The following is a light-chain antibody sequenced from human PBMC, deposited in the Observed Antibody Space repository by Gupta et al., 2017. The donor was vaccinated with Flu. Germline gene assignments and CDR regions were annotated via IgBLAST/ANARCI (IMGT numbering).Light chain of an antibody. CDR3: QKSYSV. CDR2: STS. Sequence: TQSPSFLSASVGDRVTITCRESQNSSNYINWYQQKPGKAPRLLVYSTSNLERGVPSRFSGSGSGTDFSLTIYGLQSDDFATYYCQKSYSVFGQGTKLEIK. CDR1: QNSSNY. V-gene: IGKV1-39*01. J-gene: IGKJ2*01.